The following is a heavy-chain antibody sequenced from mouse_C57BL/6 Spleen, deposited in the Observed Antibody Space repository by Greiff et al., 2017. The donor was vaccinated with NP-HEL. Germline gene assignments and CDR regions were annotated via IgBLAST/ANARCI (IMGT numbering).Heavy chain of an antibody. CDR1: GYTFTSYW. V-gene: IGHV1-59*01. Sequence: VQLQQPGAELVRPGTSVKLSCKASGYTFTSYWMHWVKQRPGQGLEWIGVIDPSDSYTNYNQKFKGKATLTVDTSSSTAYMQLSSLTSEDSAVYYCAREGRWYFDVWGTGTTVTVSS. CDR2: IDPSDSYT. CDR3: AREGRWYFDV. J-gene: IGHJ1*03.